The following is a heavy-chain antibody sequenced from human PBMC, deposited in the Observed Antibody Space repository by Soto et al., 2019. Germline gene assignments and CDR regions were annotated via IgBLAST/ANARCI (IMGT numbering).Heavy chain of an antibody. CDR2: ILHIGST. CDR1: GGSISTTNW. J-gene: IGHJ4*02. D-gene: IGHD2-15*01. V-gene: IGHV4-4*02. CDR3: ASGFDSDGLCNGGHA. Sequence: VQLQESGPGLVKPSVTLSLTCTVSGGSISTTNWWSWVRQSPGKGLEWIGEILHIGSTNYNPSLKSGVTRSIDKSKNEFSLRLSSVTAADTAVEYGASGFDSDGLCNGGHAWGQGTLVSVSS.